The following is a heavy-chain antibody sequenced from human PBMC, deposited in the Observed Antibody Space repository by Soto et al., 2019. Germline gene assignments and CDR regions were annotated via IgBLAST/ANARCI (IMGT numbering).Heavy chain of an antibody. V-gene: IGHV5-51*01. Sequence: GESLKISCKGSGYSFTSYWIGWVRQMPGKGLEWMGIIYPGDSDTRYSPSFQGQVTISADKSISTAYLQWSSLKASDTAMYYCARHTPPQLTAARPGWGLDVWGQGTTVTVSS. D-gene: IGHD6-6*01. CDR1: GYSFTSYW. CDR2: IYPGDSDT. CDR3: ARHTPPQLTAARPGWGLDV. J-gene: IGHJ6*02.